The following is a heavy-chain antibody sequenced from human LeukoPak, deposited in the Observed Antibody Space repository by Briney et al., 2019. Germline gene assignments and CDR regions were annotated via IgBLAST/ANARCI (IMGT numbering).Heavy chain of an antibody. CDR1: EFTLSSYW. CDR3: ARDPDLSGYSFFEY. CDR2: INGDGSRT. J-gene: IGHJ4*02. D-gene: IGHD3-22*01. Sequence: GRSLRLSCAASEFTLSSYWMHWVRQAPGKGLVWVSRINGDGSRTTYADSVKGRFTISRDNAKNMLYLQMNSLRAEDTAVYYCARDPDLSGYSFFEYWGQGTLVTVSS. V-gene: IGHV3-74*01.